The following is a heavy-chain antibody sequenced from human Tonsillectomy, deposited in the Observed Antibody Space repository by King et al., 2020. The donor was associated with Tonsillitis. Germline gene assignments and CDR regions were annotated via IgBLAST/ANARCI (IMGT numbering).Heavy chain of an antibody. Sequence: VQLVESGGGLVQPGGSLRLSCAASGFTFSNYWMHWVRQAPGKGLVWVSRINSDGSNTNYADSVKGRFTISRDNAKNTLYLQMNSLRAEDTAVYYCARAGGRFAEVDYWGQGTLVTVSS. D-gene: IGHD3-16*01. J-gene: IGHJ4*02. CDR1: GFTFSNYW. CDR3: ARAGGRFAEVDY. V-gene: IGHV3-74*01. CDR2: INSDGSNT.